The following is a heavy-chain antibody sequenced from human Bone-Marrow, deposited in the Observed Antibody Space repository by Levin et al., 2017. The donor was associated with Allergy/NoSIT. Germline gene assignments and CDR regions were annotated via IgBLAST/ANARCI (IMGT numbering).Heavy chain of an antibody. D-gene: IGHD2-2*01. V-gene: IGHV3-23*01. J-gene: IGHJ5*02. CDR2: ISGSGGST. CDR3: AKDGSSTSCYQQSNWFDP. CDR1: GFTFSSYA. Sequence: GESLKISCAASGFTFSSYAMSWVRQAPGKGLEWVSAISGSGGSTYYADSVKGRFTISRDNSKNTLYLQMNSLRAEDTAVYYCAKDGSSTSCYQQSNWFDPWGQGTLVTVSS.